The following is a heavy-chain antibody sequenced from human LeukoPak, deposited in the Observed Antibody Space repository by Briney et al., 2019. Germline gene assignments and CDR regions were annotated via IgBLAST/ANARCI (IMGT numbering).Heavy chain of an antibody. J-gene: IGHJ5*02. CDR2: ISYDGSNK. Sequence: GGSLRLSCAASGFTFSSYAMHWVRQAPGKGLEWVAVISYDGSNKYYADSVKGRFTISRDNSKNTLYLQMNSLRAEDTAVYYCARVTSGWYVPWFDPWGQGTLVTVSS. CDR1: GFTFSSYA. D-gene: IGHD6-19*01. CDR3: ARVTSGWYVPWFDP. V-gene: IGHV3-30*04.